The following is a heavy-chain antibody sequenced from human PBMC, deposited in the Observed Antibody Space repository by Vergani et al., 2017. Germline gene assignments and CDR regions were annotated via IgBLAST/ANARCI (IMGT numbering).Heavy chain of an antibody. D-gene: IGHD3-10*01. CDR2: IKQDGSEK. J-gene: IGHJ4*02. CDR1: GFTFSSYW. V-gene: IGHV3-7*01. CDR3: AREAVRLWFGELLSGGFDY. Sequence: EVQLVESGGGLVQPGGSLRLSCAASGFTFSSYWMSWVRQAPGKGLEWVANIKQDGSEKYYVDSVKGRFTISRDNAKNSLYLQVNSLRAEDTAVYYCAREAVRLWFGELLSGGFDYWGQGTLVTVSS.